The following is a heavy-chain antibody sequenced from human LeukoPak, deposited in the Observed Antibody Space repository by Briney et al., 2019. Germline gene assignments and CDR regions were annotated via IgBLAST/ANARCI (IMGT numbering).Heavy chain of an antibody. D-gene: IGHD2-15*01. CDR2: IYPGDSDT. CDR3: ARARYCCGGSCYAEY. CDR1: GYSFTTYR. J-gene: IGHJ4*02. V-gene: IGHV5-51*01. Sequence: GESLKISCQGSGYSFTTYRIGWVGQMPGKGLEWMGIIYPGDSDTRYRPYGQGQVTTSADKCISTAYLQWSSLKASDTAKYYCARARYCCGGSCYAEYWGQGTLVTVSS.